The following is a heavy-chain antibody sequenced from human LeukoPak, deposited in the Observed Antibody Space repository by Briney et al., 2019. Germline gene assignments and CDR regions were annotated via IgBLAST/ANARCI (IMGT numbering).Heavy chain of an antibody. CDR1: GFTFSSYA. V-gene: IGHV3-9*01. D-gene: IGHD6-13*01. CDR3: APRLWGIAAAGTGESDY. J-gene: IGHJ4*02. CDR2: ISWNSGSI. Sequence: GGSLRLSCAASGFTFSSYAMSWVRQAPGKGLEWVSGISWNSGSIGYADSVKGRFTISRDNAKNSLYLQMNSLRAEDTALYYCAPRLWGIAAAGTGESDYWGQGTLVTVSS.